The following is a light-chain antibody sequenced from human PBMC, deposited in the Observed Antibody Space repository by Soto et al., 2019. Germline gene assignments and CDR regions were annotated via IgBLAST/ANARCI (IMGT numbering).Light chain of an antibody. V-gene: IGKV3-20*01. CDR2: GSS. CDR1: QSVNSY. CDR3: QQYGSSPVT. J-gene: IGKJ1*01. Sequence: EVVLPQAPSTLSLSPVEIATLSCRASQSVNSYLAWYQQKPGQAPMLLIYGSSSRATGIPDRFSGSGSGTDLNLTISRLEPEDFAVYYCQQYGSSPVTCGQGTKVDIK.